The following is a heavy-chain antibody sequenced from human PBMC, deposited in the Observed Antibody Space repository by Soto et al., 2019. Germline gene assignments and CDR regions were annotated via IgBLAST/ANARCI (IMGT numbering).Heavy chain of an antibody. Sequence: GGALRLSWACSGFTFSHGWMIWVRQAPGKGLEWVGRIKSKTDGGTTDYAARVKGRFTISRDDSNNKVYLQMNSLKTEDTAVYYVLAVAGTGFDYWGQGT. CDR2: IKSKTDGGTT. D-gene: IGHD6-19*01. J-gene: IGHJ4*02. CDR3: LAVAGTGFDY. CDR1: GFTFSHGW. V-gene: IGHV3-15*01.